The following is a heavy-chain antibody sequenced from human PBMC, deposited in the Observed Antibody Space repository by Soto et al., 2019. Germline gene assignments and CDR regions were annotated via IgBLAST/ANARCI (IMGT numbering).Heavy chain of an antibody. D-gene: IGHD1-7*01. CDR3: ARYSALSGTYYFNY. CDR1: GGSIRSTNW. Sequence: QVQLPESGPGLVRPSGTLSLTCAVSGGSIRSTNWWSWVRQTPGRGLEWIAEIHHSGSANYNPPLKSRVTISVDKSKNHFSLKLSSGTAADTAVYHCARYSALSGTYYFNYWGQGTMVSVSS. J-gene: IGHJ4*02. CDR2: IHHSGSA. V-gene: IGHV4-4*02.